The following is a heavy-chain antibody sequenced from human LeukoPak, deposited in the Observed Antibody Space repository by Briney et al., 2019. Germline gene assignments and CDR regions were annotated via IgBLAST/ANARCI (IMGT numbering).Heavy chain of an antibody. D-gene: IGHD6-25*01. J-gene: IGHJ5*02. CDR1: GGSISSSSYY. V-gene: IGHV4-39*07. Sequence: SETLSLTCTVSGGSISSSSYYWGWIRQPPGTGLEWIGSIYYSGSTYYNPSLKSRVTISVDTSKNQFSLKLSSVTAADTAVYYCARVGGGWFDPWGQGTLVTVSS. CDR2: IYYSGST. CDR3: ARVGGGWFDP.